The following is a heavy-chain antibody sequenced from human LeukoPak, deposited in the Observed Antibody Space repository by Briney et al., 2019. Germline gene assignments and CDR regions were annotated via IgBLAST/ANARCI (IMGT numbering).Heavy chain of an antibody. Sequence: PGGSLRLSCAASGFTFNNYAMKWVRQAPGKGLEWILVISGSGCSTYNADSVKGRFTISRDNSKSTLYLQMASLRVEHTAIYYCANFSGDYGHEGDYWGQGDLVTVSS. V-gene: IGHV3-23*01. CDR1: GFTFNNYA. CDR3: ANFSGDYGHEGDY. D-gene: IGHD4-17*01. J-gene: IGHJ4*02. CDR2: ISGSGCST.